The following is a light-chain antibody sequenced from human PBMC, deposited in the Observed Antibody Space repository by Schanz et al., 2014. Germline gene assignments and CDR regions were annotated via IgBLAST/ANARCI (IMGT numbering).Light chain of an antibody. V-gene: IGLV2-14*01. Sequence: QSALTQPASVSGSPGQSITISCTGTSSDVGGYNYVSWYQQHPGKAPKLMIYDVSNRPSGVSNRFSGSKSGNTASLTISGLQAEDEADYYCSSYAGTNFWVFGGGTKLTVL. CDR1: SSDVGGYNY. J-gene: IGLJ3*02. CDR3: SSYAGTNFWV. CDR2: DVS.